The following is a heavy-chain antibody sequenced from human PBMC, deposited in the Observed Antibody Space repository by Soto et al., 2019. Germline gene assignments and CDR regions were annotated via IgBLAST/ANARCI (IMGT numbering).Heavy chain of an antibody. V-gene: IGHV3-23*01. Sequence: EVHLFESGGGVVQPGGSLRLSCAASGFTFSTYAMSWFRQAPRKGLEWFSTTSGNGGSTYYADSVKGRFTIARDNSKNTLCLQMNSLGAEDTAVYYCAPGGFGELLCDYWGQGTLVTVSS. CDR2: TSGNGGST. CDR1: GFTFSTYA. CDR3: APGGFGELLCDY. D-gene: IGHD3-10*01. J-gene: IGHJ4*02.